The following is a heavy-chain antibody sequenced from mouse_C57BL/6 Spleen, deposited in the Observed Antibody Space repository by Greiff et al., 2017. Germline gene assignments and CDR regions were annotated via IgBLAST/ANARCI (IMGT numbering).Heavy chain of an antibody. CDR3: ARRAYYYAMDY. CDR2: IYPRDGST. J-gene: IGHJ4*01. D-gene: IGHD3-3*01. V-gene: IGHV1-78*01. Sequence: VQLQQSDAELVKPGASVKISCKVSGYTFTDHTIHWMKQSTEQGLEWIGYIYPRDGSTKYNEKFKGKATLTADKSSSTAYMQLNSLTSDDSAVYFCARRAYYYAMDYWGKGTSVTVSS. CDR1: GYTFTDHT.